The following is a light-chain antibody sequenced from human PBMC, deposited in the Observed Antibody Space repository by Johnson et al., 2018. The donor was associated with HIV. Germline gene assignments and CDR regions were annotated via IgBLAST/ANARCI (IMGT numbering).Light chain of an antibody. CDR2: EKN. J-gene: IGLJ1*01. CDR1: SSNIGNNY. Sequence: QSVLTQPPSVSAAPGQKVTISCSGSSSNIGNNYVSWYQQLPGTSPKLLIYEKNKRPSGIPDRFSASKSGTSAILDITGLQTGDEADYYCGTWDNSLGAHYIFGIGTHVTVL. V-gene: IGLV1-51*02. CDR3: GTWDNSLGAHYI.